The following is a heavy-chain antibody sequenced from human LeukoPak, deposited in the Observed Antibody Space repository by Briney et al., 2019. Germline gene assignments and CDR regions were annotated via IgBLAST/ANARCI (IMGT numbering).Heavy chain of an antibody. D-gene: IGHD3-3*01. Sequence: SVKVSCKAPGGTFSSYAISWVRQAPGQGLEWMGRIIPILGIANYAQKFQGRVTITADKSTSTAYMELSSLRSEDTAVYYCARVGYDFWSGLSDYWGQGTLVTVSS. CDR2: IIPILGIA. J-gene: IGHJ4*02. CDR1: GGTFSSYA. CDR3: ARVGYDFWSGLSDY. V-gene: IGHV1-69*04.